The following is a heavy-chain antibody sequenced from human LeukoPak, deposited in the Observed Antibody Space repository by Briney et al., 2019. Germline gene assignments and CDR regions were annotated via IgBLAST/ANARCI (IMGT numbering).Heavy chain of an antibody. CDR2: INHSGST. J-gene: IGHJ4*02. D-gene: IGHD5-12*01. CDR1: GGSFSGYY. Sequence: MPSETLSLTCAVYGGSFSGYYWSWIRQPPGKGLEWIGEINHSGSTNYNPSLKSRVTISVDTSKNQFSLKVSSVTAADTAIYYCARLPRYGGYDHFDYWGQGILVIVSS. V-gene: IGHV4-34*01. CDR3: ARLPRYGGYDHFDY.